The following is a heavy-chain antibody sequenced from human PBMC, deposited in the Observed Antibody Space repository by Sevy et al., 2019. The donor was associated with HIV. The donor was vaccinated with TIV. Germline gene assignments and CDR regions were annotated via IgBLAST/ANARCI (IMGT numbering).Heavy chain of an antibody. CDR3: AKSSLPYGDYHFDQ. CDR1: GFTFNSHA. Sequence: GGSLRLSCAAAGFTFNSHAMTWVRQAPGKGLEWVAAISGSGESTYYAGAVKGRFTISRDNSKNTLYLQINSLRAEDTAVYYCAKSSLPYGDYHFDQWGQGTLVTVSS. V-gene: IGHV3-23*01. J-gene: IGHJ4*02. CDR2: ISGSGEST. D-gene: IGHD4-17*01.